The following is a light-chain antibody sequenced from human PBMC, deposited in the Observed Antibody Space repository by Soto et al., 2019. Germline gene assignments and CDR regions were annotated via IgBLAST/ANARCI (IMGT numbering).Light chain of an antibody. V-gene: IGKV1-33*01. CDR3: QQYASLPIT. Sequence: DIQMTQSPSSLSASVGDRVTSTCRASQTISGYLNWYQQKPGKAPELLIYAASYFDTGVPSRFTGSGSGTDFTFTITSLQSDDVATYYCQQYASLPITFGQGTRREIK. CDR2: AAS. J-gene: IGKJ5*01. CDR1: QTISGY.